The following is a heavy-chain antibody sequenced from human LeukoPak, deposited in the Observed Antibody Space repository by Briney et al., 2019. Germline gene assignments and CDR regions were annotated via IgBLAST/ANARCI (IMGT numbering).Heavy chain of an antibody. J-gene: IGHJ4*02. CDR3: ATSTEY. CDR1: GFTVSSNY. CDR2: IYSGGST. D-gene: IGHD1-14*01. Sequence: GGSLRLSCEASGFTVSSNYMSWVRQAPGKGLEWVSVIYSGGSTYYADSVKGRFTISRDNSKNTLYLQMNSLRAEDTAVYYCATSTEYWGQGTLVTVSS. V-gene: IGHV3-53*01.